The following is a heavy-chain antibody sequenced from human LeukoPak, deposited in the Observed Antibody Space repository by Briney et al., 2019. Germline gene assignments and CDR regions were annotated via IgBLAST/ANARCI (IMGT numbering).Heavy chain of an antibody. V-gene: IGHV4-38-2*02. J-gene: IGHJ4*02. CDR1: VYPISSGYY. CDR3: ARGGSSSWEYYFDS. CDR2: IHHSGIT. D-gene: IGHD6-13*01. Sequence: PSETLSLTCTVSVYPISSGYYWGWIRQPPGKGLEGIGSIHHSGITYYNPSLKSRVTISVDTSKNQFSLRVDSVTAADTAVYYCARGGSSSWEYYFDSWGQGTLVTVSS.